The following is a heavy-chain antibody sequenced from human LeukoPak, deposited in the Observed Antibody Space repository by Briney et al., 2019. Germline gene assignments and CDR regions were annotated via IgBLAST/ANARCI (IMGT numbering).Heavy chain of an antibody. Sequence: GGSLRLSCAASGFTFSNYYMHWVRRAPGKGLVRVSRINTDGRSTDYADSVKGRFAISRDNAKNTLYLQMNSLRAEDTAVYYCTRDAGTAGEERLDYWGQGTLVTVSS. D-gene: IGHD2-21*02. CDR2: INTDGRST. CDR1: GFTFSNYY. V-gene: IGHV3-74*01. J-gene: IGHJ4*02. CDR3: TRDAGTAGEERLDY.